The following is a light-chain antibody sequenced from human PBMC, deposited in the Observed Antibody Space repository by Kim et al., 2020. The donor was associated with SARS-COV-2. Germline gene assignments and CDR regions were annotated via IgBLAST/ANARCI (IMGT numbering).Light chain of an antibody. Sequence: DIQMTQSPSSLSASVGDRVTITCQASQDINKFLNWYQQKPGRAPKLLMYDASNLETGVPSRFSGSGSATQFTFTISSLQPEDIATYYCQQYRNLPLTFGGGTKVDIK. V-gene: IGKV1-33*01. J-gene: IGKJ4*01. CDR1: QDINKF. CDR2: DAS. CDR3: QQYRNLPLT.